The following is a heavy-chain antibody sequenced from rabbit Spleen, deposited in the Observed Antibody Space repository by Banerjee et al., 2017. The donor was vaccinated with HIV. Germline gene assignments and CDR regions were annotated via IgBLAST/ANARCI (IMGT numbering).Heavy chain of an antibody. CDR3: ARGDSAGVDFTL. V-gene: IGHV1S43*01. J-gene: IGHJ4*01. CDR1: GFTISSNYW. CDR2: IWTGGGST. Sequence: QSLEESGGDLVKPEGSLTPTCTASGFTISSNYWMCWVRQAPGKGLEWIGCIWTGGGSTYYASWVNGRFTITRSTSLNTVTLQMTSLTAADTATYFCARGDSAGVDFTLWGPGTLVTVS. D-gene: IGHD7-1*01.